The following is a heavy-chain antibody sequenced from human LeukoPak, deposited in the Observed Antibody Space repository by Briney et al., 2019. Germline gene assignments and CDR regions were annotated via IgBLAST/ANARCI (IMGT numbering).Heavy chain of an antibody. CDR1: GYTFTSYG. D-gene: IGHD3-10*01. V-gene: IGHV1-18*01. J-gene: IGHJ4*02. Sequence: GASVKVSCKASGYTFTSYGISWVRQAPGQGLEWMGWISGYNGNTRYAQKVQDRVTVTTDTSTTTAYMELRSLRSDDTAVYYCARAPNYSGSGSFFSDCWGQGTLVTVSS. CDR3: ARAPNYSGSGSFFSDC. CDR2: ISGYNGNT.